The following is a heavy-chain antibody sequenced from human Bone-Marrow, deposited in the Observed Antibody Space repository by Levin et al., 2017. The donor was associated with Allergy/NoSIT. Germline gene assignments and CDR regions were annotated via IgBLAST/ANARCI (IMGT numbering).Heavy chain of an antibody. CDR3: VKALHSTGTTRMAFDI. CDR2: ISDDGSNK. Sequence: PGESLKISCAASGFTFSNFGMHWVRQAPGKGLEWVAVISDDGSNKYYAESVKGRFTTSRDNSKNTLYLQMNSLRTEDTAVYYCVKALHSTGTTRMAFDIWGHGTMVTVSS. J-gene: IGHJ3*02. D-gene: IGHD1-1*01. V-gene: IGHV3-30*18. CDR1: GFTFSNFG.